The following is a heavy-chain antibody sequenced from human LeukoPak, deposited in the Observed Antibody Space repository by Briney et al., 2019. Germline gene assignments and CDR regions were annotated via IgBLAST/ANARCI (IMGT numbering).Heavy chain of an antibody. CDR3: ARGTVTTEYFQP. D-gene: IGHD4-17*01. V-gene: IGHV4-4*07. CDR2: IYISGNT. J-gene: IGHJ1*01. CDR1: GGSISSYS. Sequence: SETLSLTCTVSGGSISSYSWSWIRQPAGQGLEWIGRIYISGNTNYNPSLKSRVTMSVDTSKNQFSLNLSSVTAADTAVYYCARGTVTTEYFQPWGQGTLVTVSS.